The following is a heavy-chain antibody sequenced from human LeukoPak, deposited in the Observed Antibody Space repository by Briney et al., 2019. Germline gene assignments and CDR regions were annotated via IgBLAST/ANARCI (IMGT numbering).Heavy chain of an antibody. CDR1: DGSVSGYY. J-gene: IGHJ4*02. D-gene: IGHD3-22*01. Sequence: SETLSLTCTVSDGSVSGYYWFWIRQPPGKGLEYIGYIYYSGSTNYNPSLKSRVTISVDTSKNQFSLNLNSVTAADTAVYYCARDYFDSSGYLGSFHYWGQGTLVTVSS. CDR2: IYYSGST. CDR3: ARDYFDSSGYLGSFHY. V-gene: IGHV4-59*02.